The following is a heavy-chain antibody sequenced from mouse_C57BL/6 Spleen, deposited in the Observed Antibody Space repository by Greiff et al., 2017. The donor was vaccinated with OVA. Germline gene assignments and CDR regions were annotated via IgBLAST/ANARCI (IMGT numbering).Heavy chain of an antibody. CDR1: GFTFSSYG. CDR2: ISSGGSYT. V-gene: IGHV5-6*01. D-gene: IGHD3-2*02. J-gene: IGHJ2*01. Sequence: EVQVVESGGDLVKPGGSLKLSCAASGFTFSSYGMSWVRQTPDKRLEWVATISSGGSYTYYPDSVKGRFTISRDNAKNTLYLQMSSLKSEDTAMYYCARHDSSGYSYFDYWGQGTTLTVSS. CDR3: ARHDSSGYSYFDY.